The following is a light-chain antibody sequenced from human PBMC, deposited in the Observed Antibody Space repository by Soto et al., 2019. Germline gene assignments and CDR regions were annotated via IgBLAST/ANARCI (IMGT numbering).Light chain of an antibody. CDR3: QSFDSSLSGSI. CDR2: VNT. Sequence: QSVLTQPPSVSGAPGQRVTISCTGTSSNIGAGYDVHWYQQLPGTAPKLLIYVNTNRPSGVPDRFSGSKSGTSASLAITGLQAEDEAEYYCQSFDSSLSGSIFGGGTKVTVL. CDR1: SSNIGAGYD. V-gene: IGLV1-40*01. J-gene: IGLJ2*01.